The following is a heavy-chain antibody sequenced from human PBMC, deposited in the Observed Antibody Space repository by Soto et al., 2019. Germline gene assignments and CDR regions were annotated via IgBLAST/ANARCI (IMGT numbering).Heavy chain of an antibody. V-gene: IGHV3-48*02. CDR3: ASDIVATIAFDY. J-gene: IGHJ4*02. D-gene: IGHD5-12*01. Sequence: VLNESRYRRRSDRQDTEKGLEWISYISSSSSTIYYADSVKGRFTISRDNAKNSLYLQMNSLRDEDTALYYCASDIVATIAFDYWGQGTLVTV. CDR2: ISSSSSTI. CDR1: VLNESRYR.